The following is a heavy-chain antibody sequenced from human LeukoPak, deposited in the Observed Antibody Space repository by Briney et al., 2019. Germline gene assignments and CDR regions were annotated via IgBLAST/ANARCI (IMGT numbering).Heavy chain of an antibody. Sequence: GRSLRLSCAASGFTFSNYAMHWVRQAPGKGLEWVAVISYDGSDKYYADSVKGRFTISRDNSKNTLYLQMNSLRPEDTAVYYCARDWGRRYSSGWYGDFDYWGQGTLVTVSS. CDR1: GFTFSNYA. V-gene: IGHV3-30-3*01. CDR2: ISYDGSDK. J-gene: IGHJ4*02. CDR3: ARDWGRRYSSGWYGDFDY. D-gene: IGHD6-19*01.